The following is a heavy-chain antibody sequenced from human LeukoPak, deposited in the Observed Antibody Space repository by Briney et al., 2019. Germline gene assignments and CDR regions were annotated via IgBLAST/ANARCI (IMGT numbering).Heavy chain of an antibody. Sequence: GGSLRLSCAASEFTLTIYWMSWVRQAPGKGMEWVASIKQDGSEKYYVDSVKGRFTISRDNAKSSLYLQMNSLRAEDTAVYYCARNSGWYGVSWGQGTLVTVSS. D-gene: IGHD6-19*01. CDR2: IKQDGSEK. V-gene: IGHV3-7*01. CDR3: ARNSGWYGVS. CDR1: EFTLTIYW. J-gene: IGHJ4*02.